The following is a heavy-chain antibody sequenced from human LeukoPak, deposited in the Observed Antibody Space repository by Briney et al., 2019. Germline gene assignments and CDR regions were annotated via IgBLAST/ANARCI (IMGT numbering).Heavy chain of an antibody. Sequence: GGSLRLSCAASGFTFRSYAMTWVRQAPGKGLEWVSAISGSGGSTYYADSVKGRFTISRDNSKITLYLQMNSLRAEDTAVYYCAKDRGSWLRSPLDYWGQGTLVTVSS. D-gene: IGHD5-12*01. CDR1: GFTFRSYA. V-gene: IGHV3-23*01. CDR3: AKDRGSWLRSPLDY. J-gene: IGHJ4*02. CDR2: ISGSGGST.